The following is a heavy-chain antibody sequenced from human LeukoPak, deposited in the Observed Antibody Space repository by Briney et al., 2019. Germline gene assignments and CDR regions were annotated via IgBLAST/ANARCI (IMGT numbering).Heavy chain of an antibody. CDR1: GGSISSSSYY. V-gene: IGHV4-39*01. CDR2: IYYSGST. D-gene: IGHD3-9*01. CDR3: ARLGILSRSVGSGVDY. Sequence: PSETLSLTCTVSGGSISSSSYYWGWIRQPPGKGLEWIGSIYYSGSTYYNPSLKSRVTISVDTSKNQFSLKLSSVTAADTAVYYCARLGILSRSVGSGVDYWGQGTLATVSS. J-gene: IGHJ4*02.